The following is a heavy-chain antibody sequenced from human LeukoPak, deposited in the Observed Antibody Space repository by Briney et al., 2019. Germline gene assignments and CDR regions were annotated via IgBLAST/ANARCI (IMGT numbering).Heavy chain of an antibody. CDR2: IYYGGST. Sequence: PSETLSLTCTVAGGSISSHYWSWIRQPPGKGLGWIGYIYYGGSTNYNPSLKSRVTISVDTSKNQFSLKLSSVTAADTAVYYCARESVTRYYDYWGQGTLVTVSS. J-gene: IGHJ4*02. CDR3: ARESVTRYYDY. D-gene: IGHD2-21*02. CDR1: GGSISSHY. V-gene: IGHV4-59*11.